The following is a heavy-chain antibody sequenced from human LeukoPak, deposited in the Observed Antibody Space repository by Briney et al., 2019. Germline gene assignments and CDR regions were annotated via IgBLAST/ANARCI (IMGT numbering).Heavy chain of an antibody. D-gene: IGHD3-9*01. CDR3: AKSVYYGILTGNYYFDH. Sequence: PGGSLRLSCAASGFTFSSYAMSWVRQAPGKGLEWVSDISGSNRNTNYADSVKGRFTISRDNSKNTLYLQMNSLRAEDTAVYYCAKSVYYGILTGNYYFDHWGQGTLVTVSS. V-gene: IGHV3-23*01. CDR2: ISGSNRNT. J-gene: IGHJ4*02. CDR1: GFTFSSYA.